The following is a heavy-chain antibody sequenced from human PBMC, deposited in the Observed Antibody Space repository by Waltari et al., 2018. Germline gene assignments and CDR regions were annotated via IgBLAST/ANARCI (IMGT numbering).Heavy chain of an antibody. J-gene: IGHJ6*03. Sequence: QVQLVQSGAEVKKPGASVKVSCKASGYTFTGYYMHWVRQAPGQGLEWMGWINPNSGGTNYAQKFQGRVTRTRDTSISTAYMELSRLRSDDTAVYYCARDSAVPDYYYYMDVWGKGTTVTVSS. V-gene: IGHV1-2*02. CDR3: ARDSAVPDYYYYMDV. D-gene: IGHD3-10*01. CDR2: INPNSGGT. CDR1: GYTFTGYY.